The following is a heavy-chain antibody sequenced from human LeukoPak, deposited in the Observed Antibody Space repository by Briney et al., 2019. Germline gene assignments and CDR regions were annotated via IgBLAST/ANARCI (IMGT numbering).Heavy chain of an antibody. J-gene: IGHJ6*02. Sequence: AGGSLRLSCATSGFTFNDYCMSWVRQPPGKGLEWVANIKQDGSDKQYADSVKGRFTISRDSAKNSLYLQMNSLGAEDTAVYYCARVPRGDYGDYVSGMDVWGQGTTVIVSS. CDR1: GFTFNDYC. D-gene: IGHD4-17*01. V-gene: IGHV3-7*03. CDR2: IKQDGSDK. CDR3: ARVPRGDYGDYVSGMDV.